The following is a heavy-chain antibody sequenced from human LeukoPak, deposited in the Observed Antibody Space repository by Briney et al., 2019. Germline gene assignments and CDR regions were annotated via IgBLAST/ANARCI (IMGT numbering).Heavy chain of an antibody. CDR1: GYTFTSYD. CDR2: MNPNSGNT. Sequence: ASVKVSCKASGYTFTSYDINWVRQATGQGLEWMGWMNPNSGNTGYAQKFQGRVTMTRNTSISTAYMELSRLRSDDTAVYYCARLYYDILTGYYPYFDYWGQGTLVTVSS. D-gene: IGHD3-9*01. J-gene: IGHJ4*02. V-gene: IGHV1-8*01. CDR3: ARLYYDILTGYYPYFDY.